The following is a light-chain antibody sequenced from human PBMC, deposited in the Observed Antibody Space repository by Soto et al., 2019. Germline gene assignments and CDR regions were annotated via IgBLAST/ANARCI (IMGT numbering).Light chain of an antibody. CDR2: RND. J-gene: IGLJ1*01. CDR1: ISNIGNNY. V-gene: IGLV1-47*01. CDR3: AAWDDTVRSYV. Sequence: QSVLTQPPSVSGTPGQRVTISCSGSISNIGNNYVYWFQQLPGTAPKVLSNRNDQRPSGVPDRFSGSKSGTSASLAISGLRYEDEDEYYCAAWDDTVRSYVFGTGTKLTVL.